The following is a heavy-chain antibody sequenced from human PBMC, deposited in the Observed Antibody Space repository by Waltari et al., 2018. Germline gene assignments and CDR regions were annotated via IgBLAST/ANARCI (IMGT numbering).Heavy chain of an antibody. D-gene: IGHD5-12*01. J-gene: IGHJ3*02. CDR2: ISSSSSYI. Sequence: EVQLVESGGGLVKPGGSLRLSCAASGFTFSSYSMNWVRQAPGKGLGWVSSISSSSSYIYYADSVKGRFTISRDNAKNSLYLQMNSLRAEDTAVYYCARGISGYDYAFDIWGQGTMVTVSS. V-gene: IGHV3-21*01. CDR1: GFTFSSYS. CDR3: ARGISGYDYAFDI.